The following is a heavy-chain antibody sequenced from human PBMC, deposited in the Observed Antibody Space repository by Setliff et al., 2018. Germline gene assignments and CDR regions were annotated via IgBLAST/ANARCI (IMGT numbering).Heavy chain of an antibody. D-gene: IGHD3-22*01. CDR1: GYTFTSHY. Sequence: ASVKVSCKASGYTFTSHYMHWVRQAPGLGLEWMGTINPSSGRTSYAQKFQGRVTMTRDESTSTAYMELSSLRSEDTAVYYCARANYYDSSGHSVYGMDVWGQGTTVTVSS. J-gene: IGHJ6*02. CDR2: INPSSGRT. V-gene: IGHV1-46*01. CDR3: ARANYYDSSGHSVYGMDV.